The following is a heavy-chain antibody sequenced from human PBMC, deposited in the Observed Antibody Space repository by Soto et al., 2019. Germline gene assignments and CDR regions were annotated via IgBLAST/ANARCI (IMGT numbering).Heavy chain of an antibody. J-gene: IGHJ3*02. CDR3: ARARNPVSIAAADRDVFDI. Sequence: ASVKVSCKASGYTFTGYYMHWVRQAPGQGLEWMGWINPNSGGTNYAQKFQGWVTMTRDTSISTAYMELSRLRSDDTAVYYCARARNPVSIAAADRDVFDIWGQGTMVTVSS. CDR2: INPNSGGT. V-gene: IGHV1-2*04. CDR1: GYTFTGYY. D-gene: IGHD6-13*01.